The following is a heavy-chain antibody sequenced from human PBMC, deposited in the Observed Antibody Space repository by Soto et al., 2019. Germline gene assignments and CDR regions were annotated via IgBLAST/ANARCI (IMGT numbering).Heavy chain of an antibody. Sequence: GGSLRLSCAASGFIFSTYGMNWVRQAPGKGLEWVSYISSSSVYIQYADSVKGRFTSSRDNAKNSLYLQMNSVRAEDTAVYYCARIPQWCMHCLDVWGQGTTVTVSS. J-gene: IGHJ6*02. CDR3: ARIPQWCMHCLDV. CDR2: ISSSSVYI. D-gene: IGHD2-8*01. CDR1: GFIFSTYG. V-gene: IGHV3-21*01.